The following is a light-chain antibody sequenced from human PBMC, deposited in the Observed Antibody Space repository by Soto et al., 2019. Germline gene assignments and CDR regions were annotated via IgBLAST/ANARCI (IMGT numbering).Light chain of an antibody. V-gene: IGKV3-15*01. CDR2: DAS. Sequence: IMMTQSPATLSVSPGERATLSCRASQSVSNNLAWYQHKPGQAPRLLIYDASTRATGIPARISGSGSGTEFTLTISGLQSEDFAVYYCQQYNIWPPWTFGQGTKVEIK. CDR1: QSVSNN. CDR3: QQYNIWPPWT. J-gene: IGKJ1*01.